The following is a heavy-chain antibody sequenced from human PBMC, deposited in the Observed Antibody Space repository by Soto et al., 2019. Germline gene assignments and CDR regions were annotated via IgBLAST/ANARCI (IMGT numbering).Heavy chain of an antibody. CDR2: IYYSGST. D-gene: IGHD6-19*01. J-gene: IGHJ4*02. V-gene: IGHV4-39*01. CDR3: ARQLAVAGTNFDY. CDR1: GGSISSSSYY. Sequence: SETLSLTCTVSGGSISSSSYYWGWIRQPPGKGLEWIGSIYYSGSTYYNPSLKSRVTISVDTSKNQFSLKLSSVTAADTAVYYCARQLAVAGTNFDYWGQGTLVTVSS.